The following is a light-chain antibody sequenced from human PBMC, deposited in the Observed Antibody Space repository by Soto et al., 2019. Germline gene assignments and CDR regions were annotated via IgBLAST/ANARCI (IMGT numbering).Light chain of an antibody. CDR3: SSYTTSSNYV. V-gene: IGLV2-14*01. CDR1: SSDVGRYNY. CDR2: EVS. J-gene: IGLJ1*01. Sequence: QSVLTQPASVSGSPGQSITISCTGTSSDVGRYNYVSWYQHHPGKAPKLMISEVSNRPSGISNRFSGSKSGNTASLTISGLQAEDEADYYCSSYTTSSNYVFGSGTKVTVL.